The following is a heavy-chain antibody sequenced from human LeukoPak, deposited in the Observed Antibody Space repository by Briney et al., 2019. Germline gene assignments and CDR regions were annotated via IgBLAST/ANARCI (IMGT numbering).Heavy chain of an antibody. J-gene: IGHJ4*02. Sequence: SGTLSLTCSVSSGSIFNSNWWSWVRQPPGKGLEWIGEINHSGSTNYNPSLKSRVTISVDTSKNQVSLKLSSVTAADRAVYYRARAPGGGDYWGQGTLVTVSS. D-gene: IGHD3-16*01. CDR2: INHSGST. V-gene: IGHV4-4*02. CDR1: SGSIFNSNW. CDR3: ARAPGGGDY.